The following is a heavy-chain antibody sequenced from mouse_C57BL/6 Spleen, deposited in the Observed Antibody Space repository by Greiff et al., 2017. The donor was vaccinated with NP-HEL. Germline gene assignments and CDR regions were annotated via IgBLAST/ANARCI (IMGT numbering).Heavy chain of an antibody. CDR2: INPGSGGT. CDR3: ARGDYYGSSRYFDV. D-gene: IGHD1-1*01. J-gene: IGHJ1*03. Sequence: QVQLQQSGAELVRPGTSVKVSCKASGYAFTNYLIEWVKQRPGQGLEWIGVINPGSGGTNYNEKFTGTATLPADKSSSTAYRQLSSLTSEDSAVYFCARGDYYGSSRYFDVWGTGTTVTVSS. V-gene: IGHV1-54*01. CDR1: GYAFTNYL.